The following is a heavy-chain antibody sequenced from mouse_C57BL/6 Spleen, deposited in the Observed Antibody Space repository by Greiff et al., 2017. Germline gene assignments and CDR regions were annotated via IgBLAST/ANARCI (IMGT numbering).Heavy chain of an antibody. D-gene: IGHD1-1*01. CDR3: ARGITTVVAPYYFDY. V-gene: IGHV1-20*01. CDR2: INPYNGDT. CDR1: GYSFTGYF. Sequence: VQLKESGPELVKPGDSVKISCKASGYSFTGYFMNWVMQSHGKGLAWIGRINPYNGDTFYNQKFKGKATLTVDKSSSTAHMELRRLTSEDSAVYYCARGITTVVAPYYFDYWGQGNTLTVSS. J-gene: IGHJ2*01.